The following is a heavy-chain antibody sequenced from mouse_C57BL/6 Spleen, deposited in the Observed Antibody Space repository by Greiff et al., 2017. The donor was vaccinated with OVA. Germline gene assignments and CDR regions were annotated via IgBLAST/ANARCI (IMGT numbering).Heavy chain of an antibody. CDR1: GYTFTSYW. CDR2: IYPGSGST. Sequence: VQLQQPGAELVKPGASVKMSCKASGYTFTSYWITWVKQRPGKGLEWIGDIYPGSGSTNYNEKFKSKATLTVDTSSSTAYMQLSSLTSEDSAVSYWARPTVIELYDMDYWGQGTSVTVSS. D-gene: IGHD3-1*01. J-gene: IGHJ4*01. V-gene: IGHV1-55*01. CDR3: ARPTVIELYDMDY.